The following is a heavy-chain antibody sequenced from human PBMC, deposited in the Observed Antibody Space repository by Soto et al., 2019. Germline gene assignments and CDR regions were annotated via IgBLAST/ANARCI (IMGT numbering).Heavy chain of an antibody. V-gene: IGHV3-66*01. Sequence: GGSLRLSCAASGFTVSSNYMSWVCQAQGKGLEWVSVIYSGGSTYYADSVKGRFTISRDNSKNTLYLQMNSLRAEDTAVYYCARRGYCSGGSCYWAAFDIWGQGTMVTVSS. CDR2: IYSGGST. CDR3: ARRGYCSGGSCYWAAFDI. CDR1: GFTVSSNY. D-gene: IGHD2-15*01. J-gene: IGHJ3*02.